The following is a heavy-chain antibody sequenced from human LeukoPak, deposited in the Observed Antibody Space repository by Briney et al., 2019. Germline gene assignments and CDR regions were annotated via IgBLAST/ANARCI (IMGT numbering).Heavy chain of an antibody. CDR2: ICYSGST. CDR1: GGSISSSSYY. Sequence: SETLSLTCTVSGGSISSSSYYWGWIRQPAGKGLEWIGSICYSGSTYYNPSLKSRVTISVDTSKNQFSLKLSSVTAADTAVYYCARLGRSLVGATTEVDYWGQGTLVTVSS. J-gene: IGHJ4*02. V-gene: IGHV4-39*01. CDR3: ARLGRSLVGATTEVDY. D-gene: IGHD1-26*01.